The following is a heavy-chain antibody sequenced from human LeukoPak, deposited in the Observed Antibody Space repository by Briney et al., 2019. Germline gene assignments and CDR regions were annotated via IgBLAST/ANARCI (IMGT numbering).Heavy chain of an antibody. V-gene: IGHV4-39*01. CDR3: ARPENGDYFDY. CDR2: IYYSGST. D-gene: IGHD4-17*01. J-gene: IGHJ4*02. CDR1: GGSISSSSYY. Sequence: PSETLSLTCTVSGGSISSSSYYWGWIRQPPGKGLEWIVSIYYSGSTYYNPSLKSRVTISVYTSKNQFSLKLSSVTAADTAVYYCARPENGDYFDYWGQGTLVTVSS.